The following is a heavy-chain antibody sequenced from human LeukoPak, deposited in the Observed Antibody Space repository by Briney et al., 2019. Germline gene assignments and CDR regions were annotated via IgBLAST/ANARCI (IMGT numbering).Heavy chain of an antibody. CDR3: ARDPRYYDILTGYYTPYYFDY. CDR2: IYYSGST. Sequence: SETLSLTCTVSGGSISSYYWSWTRQPPGKGLEWIGYIYYSGSTNYNPSLKSRGTISVDTSKNQFSLKLRSVTAAETAVYYCARDPRYYDILTGYYTPYYFDYWGQGTLVTVSS. V-gene: IGHV4-59*01. J-gene: IGHJ4*02. D-gene: IGHD3-9*01. CDR1: GGSISSYY.